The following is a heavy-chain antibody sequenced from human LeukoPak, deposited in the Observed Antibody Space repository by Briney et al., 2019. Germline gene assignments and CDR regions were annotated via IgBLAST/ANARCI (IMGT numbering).Heavy chain of an antibody. V-gene: IGHV3-23*01. CDR2: ISGSGGIT. CDR3: AKDEGSGRGYLLGVDS. D-gene: IGHD3-16*01. Sequence: GRSLRLSCAGSGFTFSTSAMNWVRQAPGKGLEWVSAISGSGGITYYADSVKGRFTISRDNSKNTLSLQMNSLTAEDTAVYCCAKDEGSGRGYLLGVDSWGQGTLVTVSS. CDR1: GFTFSTSA. J-gene: IGHJ5*01.